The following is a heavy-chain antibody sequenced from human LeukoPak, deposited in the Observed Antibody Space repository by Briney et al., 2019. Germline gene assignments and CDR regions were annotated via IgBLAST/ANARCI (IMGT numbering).Heavy chain of an antibody. Sequence: SETLSLTCTVSGGSISSSSYYWGWIRQPPGKGLEWIGEINHSGSTNYNPSLKSRVTISVDTSKNQFSLKLSSVTAADTAVYYCASFGYSGGYWGQGTLVTVSS. CDR2: INHSGST. CDR1: GGSISSSSYY. J-gene: IGHJ4*02. D-gene: IGHD5-12*01. CDR3: ASFGYSGGY. V-gene: IGHV4-39*07.